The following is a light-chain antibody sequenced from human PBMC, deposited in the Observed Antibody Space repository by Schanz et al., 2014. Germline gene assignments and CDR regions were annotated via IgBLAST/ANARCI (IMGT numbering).Light chain of an antibody. Sequence: DIQMTQSPSSLSASVGDRVTITCQASQDISNYLNWYQQKPGKAPKLLIYDASSLQSGVPSRFSGSGSGTEFTLTISSLQPDDFATYYCQQYNSYSPPWTFGQGTKVEIK. CDR3: QQYNSYSPPWT. CDR2: DAS. V-gene: IGKV1-16*01. CDR1: QDISNY. J-gene: IGKJ1*01.